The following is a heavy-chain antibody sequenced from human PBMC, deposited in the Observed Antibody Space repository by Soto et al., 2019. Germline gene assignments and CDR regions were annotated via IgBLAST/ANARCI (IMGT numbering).Heavy chain of an antibody. CDR3: AIRSRGWYLEYFQH. Sequence: QVQLQQWGAGLLKPSETLSLTCAVYGGSFSSYYWSWIRQPPGKGLEWIGEINHSGSTNYNPSLTRRVTXXVXTXXNQFSLKVSSVTAADTAVYYCAIRSRGWYLEYFQHWGQGTLVTVSS. V-gene: IGHV4-34*01. D-gene: IGHD6-19*01. J-gene: IGHJ1*01. CDR1: GGSFSSYY. CDR2: INHSGST.